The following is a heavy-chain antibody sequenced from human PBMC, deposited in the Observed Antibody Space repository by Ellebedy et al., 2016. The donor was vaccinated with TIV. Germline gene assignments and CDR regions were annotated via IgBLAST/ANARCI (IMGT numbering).Heavy chain of an antibody. CDR2: ITERGGNT. J-gene: IGHJ3*01. CDR1: GLTFSSHA. D-gene: IGHD3/OR15-3a*01. CDR3: ARDPVGVGPAFDV. Sequence: PGGSLRLSCAASGLTFSSHAMSWVRQAPGKGLEWVSSITERGGNTYYPAPVKGRFTISRDNSKDTLYLQMNSLRAEDTAIYYCARDPVGVGPAFDVWGQGTMVTVSS. V-gene: IGHV3-23*01.